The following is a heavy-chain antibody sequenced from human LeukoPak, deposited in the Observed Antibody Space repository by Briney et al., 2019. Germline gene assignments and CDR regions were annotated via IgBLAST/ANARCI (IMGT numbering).Heavy chain of an antibody. CDR3: ARVAVGTAMVQWFDP. J-gene: IGHJ5*02. V-gene: IGHV1-2*02. Sequence: ASVKVSCKASGYTFTGYYMHWVRQAPGQGLEWMGWINPNSGGTNYAQKFQGRVTMTRDTSISTAYMELSRLRSDDTAVYYCARVAVGTAMVQWFDPWGQGTPVTVSS. CDR1: GYTFTGYY. D-gene: IGHD5-18*01. CDR2: INPNSGGT.